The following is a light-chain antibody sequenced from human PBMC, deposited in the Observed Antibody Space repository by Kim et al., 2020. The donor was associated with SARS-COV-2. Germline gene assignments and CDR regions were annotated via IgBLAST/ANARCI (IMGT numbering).Light chain of an antibody. Sequence: LSPGERANLSCRASQSIGDYLAWYQQKPGQPPRLLLYDASNRATGIPARFSGSGSGTDFTLTISGLEPDDFAVYYCQQRSNWITFGQGTRLEIK. CDR2: DAS. J-gene: IGKJ5*01. CDR3: QQRSNWIT. CDR1: QSIGDY. V-gene: IGKV3-11*01.